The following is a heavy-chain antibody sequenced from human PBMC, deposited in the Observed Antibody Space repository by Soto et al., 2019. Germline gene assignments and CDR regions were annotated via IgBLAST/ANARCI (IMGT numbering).Heavy chain of an antibody. CDR2: IYYSGST. CDR1: GGSISSSSYY. J-gene: IGHJ6*02. CDR3: ARLVCAAGNYGMDV. Sequence: QLQLQESGPGLVKPSETLSLTCTVSGGSISSSSYYWGWIRQPPGKGLEWIGSIYYSGSTYYNPSLKSRVTISVDTSKNQFSLKLSSVTAADTAVYYCARLVCAAGNYGMDVWGQGTTVTVSS. V-gene: IGHV4-39*01. D-gene: IGHD6-13*01.